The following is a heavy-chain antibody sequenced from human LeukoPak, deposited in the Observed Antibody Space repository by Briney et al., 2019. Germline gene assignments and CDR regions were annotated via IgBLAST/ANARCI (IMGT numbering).Heavy chain of an antibody. D-gene: IGHD4-17*01. V-gene: IGHV1-69*13. CDR1: GGTFSSYA. CDR2: IIPIFGTA. Sequence: GASAKVSCKASGGTFSSYAISWVRQAPGQGLEWMGGIIPIFGTANYAQKFQGRVTITADESTSTAYMELSSLRSEDTAVYYCARRGESARYGDYRFDYWGQGTLVTVSS. CDR3: ARRGESARYGDYRFDY. J-gene: IGHJ4*02.